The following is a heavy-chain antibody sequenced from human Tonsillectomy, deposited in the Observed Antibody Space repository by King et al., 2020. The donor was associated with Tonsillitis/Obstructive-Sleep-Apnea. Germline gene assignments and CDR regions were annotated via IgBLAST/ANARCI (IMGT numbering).Heavy chain of an antibody. CDR2: ISSRSSYI. J-gene: IGHJ4*02. CDR1: AFTFSTYS. D-gene: IGHD3-10*01. CDR3: ARTRVREVITLDFDY. V-gene: IGHV3-21*01. Sequence: VQLVESGGGLVKPGGSLRLSCAASAFTFSTYSMNWVRQAPGKGLEWVSSISSRSSYIYYADSVKGRFTISRDNTKNSLYLQMNSLRAEDTAGYYCARTRVREVITLDFDYWGQGTLVTVSS.